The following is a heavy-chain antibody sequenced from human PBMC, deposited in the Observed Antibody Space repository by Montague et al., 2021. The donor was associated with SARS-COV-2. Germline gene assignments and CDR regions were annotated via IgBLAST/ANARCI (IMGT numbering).Heavy chain of an antibody. CDR3: ARGSVDIVVVVAATPSYFDY. D-gene: IGHD2-15*01. V-gene: IGHV4-34*01. CDR1: GGSFSGYY. Sequence: SETLSLTCAVYGGSFSGYYWSWIRQPPGKGLEWIGEINHSGSTNYNPSLKSRVTISVDTSKNQFSLKLCSVTAADTAVYYCARGSVDIVVVVAATPSYFDYWGQGTLVTVSS. CDR2: INHSGST. J-gene: IGHJ4*02.